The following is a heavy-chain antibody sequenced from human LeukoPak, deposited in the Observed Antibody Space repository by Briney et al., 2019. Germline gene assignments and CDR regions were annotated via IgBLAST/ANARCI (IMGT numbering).Heavy chain of an antibody. Sequence: PSETLSLTCAVYGGSFSGYYWSWIRQPPGKGLEWIGEINHSGSTNYNPSLKSRVTISVDTSKNQFSLKLSSVTAADTAVYYCARGNYYGSGSYDYWGQGTLVTVS. CDR2: INHSGST. CDR1: GGSFSGYY. J-gene: IGHJ4*02. CDR3: ARGNYYGSGSYDY. D-gene: IGHD3-10*01. V-gene: IGHV4-34*01.